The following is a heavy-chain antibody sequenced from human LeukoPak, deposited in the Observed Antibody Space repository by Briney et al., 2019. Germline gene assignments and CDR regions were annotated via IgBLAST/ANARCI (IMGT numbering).Heavy chain of an antibody. D-gene: IGHD2-15*01. CDR2: ISGSDGST. CDR1: GFTFRSYA. V-gene: IGHV3-23*01. Sequence: PGGSLRLSCAASGFTFRSYAMSWVRQAPGKGLEWVSTISGSDGSTYYADSVKGRFTISRDNSKNTMYLQMNTLRAEDTAIYYCAKRLVAGYCSGGYCYSDHYFDYWGQGTLVTVSS. CDR3: AKRLVAGYCSGGYCYSDHYFDY. J-gene: IGHJ4*02.